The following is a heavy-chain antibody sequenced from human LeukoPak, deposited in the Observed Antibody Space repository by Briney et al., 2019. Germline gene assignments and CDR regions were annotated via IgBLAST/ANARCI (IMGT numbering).Heavy chain of an antibody. J-gene: IGHJ3*01. Sequence: PGGSLRLSCAASGFTFSSYRMSWVRKVPGKGLEWVANIRPDGSEQYCVGSVKGRFTIYRDNAKNSLYLQMDSLRAEDTALYYCARGDFDDYGDYVDAFEFWGQGTMVTVSA. CDR2: IRPDGSEQ. CDR1: GFTFSSYR. D-gene: IGHD4-17*01. V-gene: IGHV3-7*01. CDR3: ARGDFDDYGDYVDAFEF.